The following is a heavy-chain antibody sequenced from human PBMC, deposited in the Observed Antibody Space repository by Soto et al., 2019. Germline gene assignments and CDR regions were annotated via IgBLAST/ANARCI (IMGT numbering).Heavy chain of an antibody. CDR3: AKAFFDNSGYYPSLDALDL. CDR1: GFTLGTYG. J-gene: IGHJ3*01. CDR2: ISNDGGDK. V-gene: IGHV3-30*18. D-gene: IGHD3-22*01. Sequence: QVQLAESGGGVVQPGRSLTISCAASGFTLGTYGMHWVRQAPGKGLEWVAVISNDGGDKYYSDSVMGRFTISRDNSKNTLYLQMNSLRAEDTAVYYCAKAFFDNSGYYPSLDALDLWGQGTVVTVSS.